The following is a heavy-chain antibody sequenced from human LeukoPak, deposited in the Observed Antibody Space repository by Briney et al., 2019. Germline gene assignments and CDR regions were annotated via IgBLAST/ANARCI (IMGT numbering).Heavy chain of an antibody. CDR3: ASESTAGTGLGY. V-gene: IGHV1-2*06. CDR1: GGTFSSYA. Sequence: GASVKVSCKASGGTFSSYAISWVRQAPGQGLEWMGRINPNSGGTNYAQKFQGRVTMTRDTSISTAYMELSRLRSDDTAVHYCASESTAGTGLGYWGQGTLVTVSS. D-gene: IGHD6-13*01. CDR2: INPNSGGT. J-gene: IGHJ4*02.